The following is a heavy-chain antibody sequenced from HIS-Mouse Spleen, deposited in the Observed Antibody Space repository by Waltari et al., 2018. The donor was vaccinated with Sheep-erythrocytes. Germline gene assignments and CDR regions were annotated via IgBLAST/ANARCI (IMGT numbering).Heavy chain of an antibody. Sequence: QVQLVESGGGVVQPGRSLRLSCAASGFTFSVYGMHWVRQAPGKGLEWVAVISYDGSNKYYADSVKGRFTISRDNSKNTLYLQMNSLRAEDTAVYYCAKVTNSGSYDWDYWGQGTLVTVSS. D-gene: IGHD1-26*01. CDR2: ISYDGSNK. CDR1: GFTFSVYG. V-gene: IGHV3-30*18. J-gene: IGHJ4*02. CDR3: AKVTNSGSYDWDY.